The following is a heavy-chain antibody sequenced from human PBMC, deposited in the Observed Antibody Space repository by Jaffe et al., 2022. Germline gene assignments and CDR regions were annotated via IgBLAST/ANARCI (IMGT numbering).Heavy chain of an antibody. Sequence: EVQLVESGGGLVQPGRSLRLSCAASGFTFDDYAMHWVRQAPGKGLEWVSGISWNSGSIGYADSVKGRFTISRDNAKNSLYLQMNSLRAEDTALYYCAKDLTGYSSSWYPRKNYYYYYMDVWGKGTTVTVSS. V-gene: IGHV3-9*01. D-gene: IGHD6-13*01. CDR2: ISWNSGSI. CDR3: AKDLTGYSSSWYPRKNYYYYYMDV. CDR1: GFTFDDYA. J-gene: IGHJ6*03.